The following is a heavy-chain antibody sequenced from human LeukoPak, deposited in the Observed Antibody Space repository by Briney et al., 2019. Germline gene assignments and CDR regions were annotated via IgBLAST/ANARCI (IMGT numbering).Heavy chain of an antibody. CDR3: ARDAFRYYYDSSGSWYFDL. J-gene: IGHJ2*01. D-gene: IGHD3-22*01. Sequence: SETLSLTCTVSGGSISSYYWSWIRQPAGKGLEWIGRIYTSGSTNYNPSLKSRVTMSVDTSKNQFSLKLSSVTAADTAVYYCARDAFRYYYDSSGSWYFDLWGRGTLVTVSS. V-gene: IGHV4-4*07. CDR2: IYTSGST. CDR1: GGSISSYY.